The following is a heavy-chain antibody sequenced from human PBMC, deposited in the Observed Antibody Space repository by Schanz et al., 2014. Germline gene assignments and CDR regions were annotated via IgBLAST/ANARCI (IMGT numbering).Heavy chain of an antibody. Sequence: QVQLVQSGSELKKPGASVNVSCKTSGQTVSSYFIQWVRQAPGQGLEWVGWIDPNGGATNHAQMLQGRVTMTRDTSISTAYMELSTLTSDDTAVYYCARESVSRTRLFAPWGQGTLVTVSS. J-gene: IGHJ5*02. V-gene: IGHV1-2*02. D-gene: IGHD3-3*01. CDR2: IDPNGGAT. CDR3: ARESVSRTRLFAP. CDR1: GQTVSSYF.